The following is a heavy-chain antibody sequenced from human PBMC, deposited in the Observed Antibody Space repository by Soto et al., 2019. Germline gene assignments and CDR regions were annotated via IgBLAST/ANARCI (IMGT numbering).Heavy chain of an antibody. V-gene: IGHV4-31*03. CDR3: ARGTVTTLWLDY. J-gene: IGHJ4*02. D-gene: IGHD4-17*01. Sequence: SETLSLTCTVSGGSISSGGYYWSWIRQHPGKGLERIGYIYYSGSTYYNPSLKSRVTISVDTSKNQFSLKLSSVTAADTAVYYCARGTVTTLWLDYWGQGTLVTVSS. CDR1: GGSISSGGYY. CDR2: IYYSGST.